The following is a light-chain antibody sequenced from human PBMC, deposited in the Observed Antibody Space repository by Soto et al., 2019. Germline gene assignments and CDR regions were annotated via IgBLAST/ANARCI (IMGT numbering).Light chain of an antibody. CDR3: FSYTSDSTLYV. V-gene: IGLV1-40*01. CDR1: SSNIGANYD. CDR2: ANT. Sequence: QSVLTQPPSVSGAPGQRVTISCTGSSSNIGANYDVHWYQQRPGSAPKLLIFANTNRPSGVPDRFSGSKSGTSASLAITGLQAEDEGDYYCFSYTSDSTLYVFGSGTKLTVL. J-gene: IGLJ1*01.